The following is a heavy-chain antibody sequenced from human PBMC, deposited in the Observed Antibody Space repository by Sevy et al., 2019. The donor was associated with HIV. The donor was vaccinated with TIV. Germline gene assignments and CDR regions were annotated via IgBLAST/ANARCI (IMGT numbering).Heavy chain of an antibody. D-gene: IGHD2-8*01. CDR1: GFTFSKYS. Sequence: GGSLRLSCAASGFTFSKYSMSWVRQPPGKGLEWVSTLSFGCNEINYADSGKGRFTISRDNSKSSVYLQMNNLRPEDTAVYYCAREGCTKPHDYWGQGTLVTVSS. J-gene: IGHJ4*02. CDR2: LSFGCNEI. CDR3: AREGCTKPHDY. V-gene: IGHV3-23*01.